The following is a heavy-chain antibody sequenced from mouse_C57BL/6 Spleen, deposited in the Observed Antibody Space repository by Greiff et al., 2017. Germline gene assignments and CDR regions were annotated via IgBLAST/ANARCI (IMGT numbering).Heavy chain of an antibody. CDR1: GYKFTDYE. CDR3: TGVYGYFDY. V-gene: IGHV1-15*01. CDR2: IDPETGGT. Sequence: VHLVESGAELVRPGASVTLSCKASGYKFTDYEMHWVKQTPVHGLEWIGAIDPETGGTAYNQKFKGKAILTADKSSSTAYMELRSRTSADSAVYYCTGVYGYFDYWGQGTTLTVSS. D-gene: IGHD1-1*01. J-gene: IGHJ2*01.